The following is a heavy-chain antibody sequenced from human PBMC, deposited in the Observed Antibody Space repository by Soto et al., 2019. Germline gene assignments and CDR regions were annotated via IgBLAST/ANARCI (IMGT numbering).Heavy chain of an antibody. CDR2: ISYDGSNK. Sequence: GGSLRLSCAASGFTFSSYAMHWVRQAPGKGLEWVAVISYDGSNKYYADSVKGRFTISRDNSKNTLYLQMNSLRAEDTAVYYCASGLGSYWGQGTLVTVSS. CDR1: GFTFSSYA. CDR3: ASGLGSY. J-gene: IGHJ4*02. D-gene: IGHD1-26*01. V-gene: IGHV3-30-3*01.